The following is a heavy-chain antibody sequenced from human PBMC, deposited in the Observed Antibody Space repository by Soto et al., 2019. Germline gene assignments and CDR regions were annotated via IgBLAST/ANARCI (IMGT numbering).Heavy chain of an antibody. CDR2: VNHSGST. CDR3: ARVGSSGWYEDYYYGMDV. Sequence: TLSLTCAVYGESFSGYYWSWIRQPPGKGLEWIGEVNHSGSTNYSPSLKSRVTISVDTSKNQFSLRLSSVTAADTAVYYCARVGSSGWYEDYYYGMDVWGQGTTVTVSS. V-gene: IGHV4-34*01. J-gene: IGHJ6*02. D-gene: IGHD6-19*01. CDR1: GESFSGYY.